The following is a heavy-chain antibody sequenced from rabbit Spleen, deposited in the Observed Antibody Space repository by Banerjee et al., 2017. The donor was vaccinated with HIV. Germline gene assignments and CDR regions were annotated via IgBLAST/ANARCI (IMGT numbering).Heavy chain of an antibody. Sequence: QEQLVESGGGLVQPGGSLKLSCKASGFDFSSYGVSWVRQAPGKGLEWIGYIDPIFHISTYAGWVNGRYTISSHNAQNTLYLQLNSLTAADTATYFCVREVAARFSLWGPGTLVTVS. D-gene: IGHD4-1*01. CDR3: VREVAARFSL. CDR1: GFDFSSYG. CDR2: IDPIFHIS. V-gene: IGHV1S47*01. J-gene: IGHJ4*01.